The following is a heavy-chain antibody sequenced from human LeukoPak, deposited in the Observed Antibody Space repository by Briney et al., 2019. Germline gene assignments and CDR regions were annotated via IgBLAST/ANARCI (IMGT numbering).Heavy chain of an antibody. D-gene: IGHD4-23*01. CDR2: INSDGSST. V-gene: IGHV3-74*01. CDR3: ARGGNSGAFDI. J-gene: IGHJ3*02. CDR1: GFTFSSYW. Sequence: GGSLRLSCAASGFTFSSYWMHWVRQAPGKGLVWVSRINSDGSSTSYADSVKGRFTISRDSAKNTLYLQMNSLRAEDTAVYYCARGGNSGAFDIWGQGTMVTVSS.